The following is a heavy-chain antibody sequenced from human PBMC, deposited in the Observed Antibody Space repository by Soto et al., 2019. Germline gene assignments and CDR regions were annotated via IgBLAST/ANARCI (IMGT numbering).Heavy chain of an antibody. V-gene: IGHV3-30*18. Sequence: QVQLVESGGGVVQPGRSLRLSCAASGFTFSSYGMHWVRQAPGKGLEWVAVISYDGSNKYYADSVKGRFTISRDNSKHTLYLQMNSQGAEDTAVYYFGKEFRFGGGVEDDYWRQGTLVTVSS. CDR3: GKEFRFGGGVEDDY. D-gene: IGHD3-10*01. CDR1: GFTFSSYG. CDR2: ISYDGSNK. J-gene: IGHJ4*02.